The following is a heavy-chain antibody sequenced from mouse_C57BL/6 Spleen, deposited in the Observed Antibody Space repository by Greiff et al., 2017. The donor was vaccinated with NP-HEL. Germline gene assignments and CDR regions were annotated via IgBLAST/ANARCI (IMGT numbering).Heavy chain of an antibody. CDR1: GFNIKDYY. J-gene: IGHJ2*01. Sequence: EVQLQQSGAELVKPGASVKLSCTASGFNIKDYYMHWVKQRTEQGLEWIGWIDPENGDTEYASKFQGKATITADTSSNTAYLQLSSLTSEDTAVYYCTTRGYYYGSSPAMDYWGQGTTLTVSS. D-gene: IGHD1-1*01. CDR3: TTRGYYYGSSPAMDY. CDR2: IDPENGDT. V-gene: IGHV14-4*01.